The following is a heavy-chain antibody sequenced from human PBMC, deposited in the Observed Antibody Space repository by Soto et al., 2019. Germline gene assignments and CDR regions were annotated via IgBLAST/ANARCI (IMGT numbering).Heavy chain of an antibody. D-gene: IGHD5-12*01. CDR3: AKTRYSDYDVGS. J-gene: IGHJ5*02. CDR2: ISGSASNT. V-gene: IGHV3-23*01. Sequence: PGGSLRLSCAASGFAFSSYAITWVRQAPGRGLEWVSAISGSASNTYYADSVKGRFSISRDNSKNTVYLQLNSLRVEDSAVYYCAKTRYSDYDVGSWGQGTQVTVSS. CDR1: GFAFSSYA.